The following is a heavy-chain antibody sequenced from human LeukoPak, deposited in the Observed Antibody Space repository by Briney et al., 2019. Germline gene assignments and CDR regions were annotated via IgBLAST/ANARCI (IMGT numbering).Heavy chain of an antibody. Sequence: GGSLRLSCAASGFTFTDTYMTWIRQAPGKGLESLSYISPSGTDISYADSVKGRFTISRDNAKNSLYLQMNSLRAEDTAVYYCARSFSSRFSSPRRPYYFDYWGQGTLVTVSS. CDR2: ISPSGTDI. J-gene: IGHJ4*02. CDR1: GFTFTDTY. V-gene: IGHV3-11*01. D-gene: IGHD6-13*01. CDR3: ARSFSSRFSSPRRPYYFDY.